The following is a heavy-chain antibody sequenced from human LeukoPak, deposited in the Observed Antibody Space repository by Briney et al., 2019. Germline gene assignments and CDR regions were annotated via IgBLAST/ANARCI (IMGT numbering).Heavy chain of an antibody. J-gene: IGHJ4*02. V-gene: IGHV3-15*01. D-gene: IGHD3-22*01. Sequence: GRSLRLSCAASGFTFSNAWMSWVRQAPGKGLEWVGRIKSKTDGGTTDYAAPVKGRFTISRDDSKNTLYLQMNSLKTEDTAVYYCTTDGYYYDSSGYYQSLFDYWGQGTLVTVSS. CDR3: TTDGYYYDSSGYYQSLFDY. CDR2: IKSKTDGGTT. CDR1: GFTFSNAW.